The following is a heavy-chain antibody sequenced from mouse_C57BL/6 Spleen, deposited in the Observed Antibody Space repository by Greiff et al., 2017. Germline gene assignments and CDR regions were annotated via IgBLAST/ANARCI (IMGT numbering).Heavy chain of an antibody. Sequence: VQLQESGAELARPGASVKLSCKASGYTFTSYGISWVKQRTGQGLEWIGEIYPRSGNTYYNEKFKGKATLTADKSSSTAYMELRSLTSEDSAVYFCASNWDQYFDVWGTGTTVTVSS. J-gene: IGHJ1*03. V-gene: IGHV1-81*01. CDR2: IYPRSGNT. D-gene: IGHD4-1*01. CDR3: ASNWDQYFDV. CDR1: GYTFTSYG.